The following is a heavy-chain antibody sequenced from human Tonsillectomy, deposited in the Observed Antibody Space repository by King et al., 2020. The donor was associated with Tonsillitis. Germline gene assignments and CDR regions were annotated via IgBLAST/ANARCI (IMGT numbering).Heavy chain of an antibody. CDR3: ARGRGLTTSFYFDY. Sequence: VQLQQWGAGLLKPPETLSLPCAVYGGSFSSYYWSWLRQPPGKGLEWIGEINHSGSTNYNPSLKSRVTISVDTSKNQFSLKLTSVTSADTAVYFCARGRGLTTSFYFDYWGQGTLVTVSS. D-gene: IGHD4-11*01. J-gene: IGHJ4*02. CDR2: INHSGST. CDR1: GGSFSSYY. V-gene: IGHV4-34*01.